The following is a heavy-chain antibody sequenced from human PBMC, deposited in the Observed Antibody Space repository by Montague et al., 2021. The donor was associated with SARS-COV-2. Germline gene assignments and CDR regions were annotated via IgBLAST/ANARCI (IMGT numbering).Heavy chain of an antibody. CDR3: ARSFSIFGVVIIPAYFDY. D-gene: IGHD3-3*01. Sequence: PALVKPTQTLTLTCTFSGFSLSTSGMCVSWIRRPPGKALEWLALIDWDDDKYYSTSLKTRLTISKDTSKNQVVLTMTNMDPVDTATYYCARSFSIFGVVIIPAYFDYWGQGTLVTVSS. V-gene: IGHV2-70*01. J-gene: IGHJ4*02. CDR2: IDWDDDK. CDR1: GFSLSTSGMC.